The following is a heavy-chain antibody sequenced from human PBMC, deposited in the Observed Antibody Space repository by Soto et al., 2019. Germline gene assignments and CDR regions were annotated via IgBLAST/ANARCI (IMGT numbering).Heavy chain of an antibody. Sequence: PGGSLRLSCAASGFTFSSYWMHWVRQAPGKGLVWVSRINIDGSSTSYADSVKGRFTISRDNAKNSLYLQMNSLRAEDTAVYYCARGIVVVPDAFDIWGQGTMVTVSS. CDR1: GFTFSSYW. D-gene: IGHD2-21*01. CDR2: INIDGSST. J-gene: IGHJ3*02. V-gene: IGHV3-74*01. CDR3: ARGIVVVPDAFDI.